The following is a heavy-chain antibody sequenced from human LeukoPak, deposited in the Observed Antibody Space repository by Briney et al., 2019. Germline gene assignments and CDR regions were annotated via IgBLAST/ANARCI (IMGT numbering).Heavy chain of an antibody. J-gene: IGHJ3*02. V-gene: IGHV1-69*05. CDR2: IIPIFGTA. Sequence: SVTVSCKASGGTFSSYAISWVRQAPGQGLEWMGRIIPIFGTADYAQKFQGRVTITTDESTSTAYMELSSLRSEDTAVYYCAGEGYYYDSSGYAYIWGQGTMVTVSS. D-gene: IGHD3-22*01. CDR3: AGEGYYYDSSGYAYI. CDR1: GGTFSSYA.